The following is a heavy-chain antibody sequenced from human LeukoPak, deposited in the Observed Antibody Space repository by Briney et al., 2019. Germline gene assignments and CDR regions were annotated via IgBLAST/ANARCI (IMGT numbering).Heavy chain of an antibody. Sequence: GGSLRLSCAASGFTFSSYEMNWVRQAPGKGLEWVSYISSSGSTIYYADSVKGRFTISRDNAKNSLYLQMNSLRAEDTAVYYCARGSIAARPHWFDPWGQGTLVTVSS. CDR2: ISSSGSTI. V-gene: IGHV3-48*03. D-gene: IGHD6-6*01. CDR3: ARGSIAARPHWFDP. J-gene: IGHJ5*02. CDR1: GFTFSSYE.